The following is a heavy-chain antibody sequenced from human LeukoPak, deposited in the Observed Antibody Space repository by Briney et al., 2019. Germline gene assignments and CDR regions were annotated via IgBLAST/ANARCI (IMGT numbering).Heavy chain of an antibody. CDR2: ISSSSSYI. CDR3: ARVRYYYDSSGYHRGAFDT. CDR1: GFTFSSYS. V-gene: IGHV3-21*01. D-gene: IGHD3-22*01. Sequence: GGSLRISCAASGFTFSSYSMNWVRQAPGKGLEWVSSISSSSSYIYYADSVKGRFTISRDNAKNSLYLQMNSLRAEDTAGYYCARVRYYYDSSGYHRGAFDTYGQGTLVTVSS. J-gene: IGHJ3*02.